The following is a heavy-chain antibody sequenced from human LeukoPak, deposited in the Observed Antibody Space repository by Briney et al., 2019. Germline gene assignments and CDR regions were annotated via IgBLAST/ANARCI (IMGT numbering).Heavy chain of an antibody. Sequence: GGSLRLSCAASGFTFSSYWMSWVRQAPGKGLEWVANIMQDGSEKYYVDSVKGRFTNSRDNAKNSLYLQMNSLRAEDTAVYYCARGYDFWSGYGAFDIWGQGTMVTVSS. J-gene: IGHJ3*02. V-gene: IGHV3-7*01. CDR1: GFTFSSYW. D-gene: IGHD3-3*01. CDR2: IMQDGSEK. CDR3: ARGYDFWSGYGAFDI.